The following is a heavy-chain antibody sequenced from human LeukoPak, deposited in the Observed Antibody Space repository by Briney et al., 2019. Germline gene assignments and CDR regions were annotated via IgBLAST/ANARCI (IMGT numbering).Heavy chain of an antibody. V-gene: IGHV3-9*01. J-gene: IGHJ4*02. Sequence: SGGSLRLSCAASGFTFDDYAMHWVRQAPGKGLEWVSGISWNSGSIGYADSVKGRFTISRDNAKNSLYLQMNSLRAEDTAVYYCAKEQLAYCGGDCYEGLDYWGQGTLVTVSS. CDR2: ISWNSGSI. CDR1: GFTFDDYA. CDR3: AKEQLAYCGGDCYEGLDY. D-gene: IGHD2-21*02.